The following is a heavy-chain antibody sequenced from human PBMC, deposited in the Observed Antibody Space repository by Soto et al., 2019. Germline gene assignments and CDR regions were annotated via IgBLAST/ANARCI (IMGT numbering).Heavy chain of an antibody. D-gene: IGHD3-3*01. CDR2: IYYSGST. CDR3: ARQNDFWSGLDAFDI. Sequence: SETLSLTCTVSGCSISSSSYYWGWIRQPPGKGLEWIGSIYYSGSTYYNPSLKSRVTISVDTSKNQFSLKLSSVTAADTAVYYCARQNDFWSGLDAFDIWGQGTMVTVSS. CDR1: GCSISSSSYY. V-gene: IGHV4-39*01. J-gene: IGHJ3*02.